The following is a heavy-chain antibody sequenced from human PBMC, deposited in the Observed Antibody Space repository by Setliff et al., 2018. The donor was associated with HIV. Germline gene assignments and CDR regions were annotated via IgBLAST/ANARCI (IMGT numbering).Heavy chain of an antibody. J-gene: IGHJ5*02. D-gene: IGHD1-1*01. V-gene: IGHV4-4*08. CDR1: SESIVSYY. CDR3: SRAAYDAFDWLDP. CDR2: IHTSGRT. Sequence: PSETLSLTCAVSSESIVSYYWNWIRQPPGRGLEWIGYIHTSGRTKYNPSLKSRLTILVDTSKKQFSLRLTSVTAADTAVYYCSRAAYDAFDWLDPWGQGTRVTVSS.